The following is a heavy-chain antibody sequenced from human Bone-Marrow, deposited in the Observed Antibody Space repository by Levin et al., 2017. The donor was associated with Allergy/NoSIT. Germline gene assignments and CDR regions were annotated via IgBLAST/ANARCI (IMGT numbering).Heavy chain of an antibody. CDR1: DDSISSSHW. CDR2: IYHSGST. D-gene: IGHD7-27*01. CDR3: ARRNVLAPGEEWFDP. J-gene: IGHJ5*02. V-gene: IGHV4-4*02. Sequence: SETLSLTCGVSDDSISSSHWWTWVRQPPGKGLEWIGEIYHSGSTDYNPSLKSRVTISVEKSKNQFSLKLSSVTAADTAVYYCARRNVLAPGEEWFDPWGQGTLVTVSS.